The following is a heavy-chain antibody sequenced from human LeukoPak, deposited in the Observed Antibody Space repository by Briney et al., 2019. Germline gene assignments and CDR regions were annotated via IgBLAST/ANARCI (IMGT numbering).Heavy chain of an antibody. J-gene: IGHJ4*02. V-gene: IGHV4-38-2*01. CDR1: GYSISSGYY. CDR3: ARQRATAAYDY. CDR2: IYHSGST. D-gene: IGHD6-13*01. Sequence: PSETLSLTCAVSGYSISSGYYWGWIRQPPGKGLGWIGSIYHSGSTYYNPSLKSRVTIEVDTYKNKLSLKLSSVTAADTDVYYCARQRATAAYDYWGQGTLVTVSS.